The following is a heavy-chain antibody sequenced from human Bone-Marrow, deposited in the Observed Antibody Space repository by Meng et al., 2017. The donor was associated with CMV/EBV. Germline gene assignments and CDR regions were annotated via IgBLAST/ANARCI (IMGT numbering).Heavy chain of an antibody. Sequence: SLTLTCVASGLTFINAWLSWVRQAPGRGLEWVGRIKSKTEGRTADYAAPVKSRFTISRDDSKNTLYLQMNSLKTEDTAVYYATTFLQGYSNGWQIARTFWGQGTLVTVSS. CDR2: IKSKTEGRTA. CDR3: TTFLQGYSNGWQIARTF. V-gene: IGHV3-15*01. D-gene: IGHD6-19*01. J-gene: IGHJ4*02. CDR1: GLTFINAW.